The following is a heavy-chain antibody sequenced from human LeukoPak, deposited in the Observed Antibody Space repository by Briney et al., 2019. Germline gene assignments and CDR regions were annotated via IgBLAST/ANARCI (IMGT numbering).Heavy chain of an antibody. J-gene: IGHJ3*01. CDR2: ISSNGGNT. V-gene: IGHV3-64*01. CDR3: ATTFCNSSICYSVSSGFDV. D-gene: IGHD2-2*01. Sequence: PGGSLRLSCVASGFTFSTYVMQWVRQAPGKGLEFVSAISSNGGNTYYANYVEGRFTISRDNSKNTLYLPMGSLRTEDMAVYYCATTFCNSSICYSVSSGFDVWGQGTMVTVSS. CDR1: GFTFSTYV.